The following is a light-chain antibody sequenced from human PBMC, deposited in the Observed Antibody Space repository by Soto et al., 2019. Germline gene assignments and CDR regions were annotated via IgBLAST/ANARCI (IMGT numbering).Light chain of an antibody. Sequence: EIVLTQSPGTLSLSPGERATLSCRARQSVSSSYLAWYQQKPGQAPRLLIYVASSRATGIPVRFSGSGSGTHFTLTISRLEPEDFAVYYCQQYGSSRYTFGQGTKLEIK. V-gene: IGKV3-20*01. CDR2: VAS. CDR3: QQYGSSRYT. J-gene: IGKJ2*01. CDR1: QSVSSSY.